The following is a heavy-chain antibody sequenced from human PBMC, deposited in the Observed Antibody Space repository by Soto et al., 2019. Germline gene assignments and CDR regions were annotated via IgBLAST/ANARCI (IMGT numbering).Heavy chain of an antibody. D-gene: IGHD6-13*01. CDR1: GESFSGYY. CDR3: ARSYGSSWYMTFDY. CDR2: INHSGST. J-gene: IGHJ4*02. Sequence: QVQLQQWGAGLLKPSETLSLTCAVYGESFSGYYWSWIRQPPGKGLEWLGEINHSGSTNYNPSLKSRVTISVDTSKSQFSLKLSSVTAADTAVYYCARSYGSSWYMTFDYWGQGTLVTVSS. V-gene: IGHV4-34*01.